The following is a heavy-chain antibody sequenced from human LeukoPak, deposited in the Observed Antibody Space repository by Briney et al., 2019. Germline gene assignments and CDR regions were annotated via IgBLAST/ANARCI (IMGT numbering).Heavy chain of an antibody. V-gene: IGHV4-4*09. Sequence: SETLSLTCTVSSNSIISSYWTWVRQSPGEGLEWIGNVYSSGKTTYNHSLKSRVTISLDTSKKQFSLKVTPVTAADTAVYYCARDSTGYYILDSWGQGTQVTAS. D-gene: IGHD3-22*01. CDR2: VYSSGKT. CDR1: SNSIISSY. J-gene: IGHJ4*02. CDR3: ARDSTGYYILDS.